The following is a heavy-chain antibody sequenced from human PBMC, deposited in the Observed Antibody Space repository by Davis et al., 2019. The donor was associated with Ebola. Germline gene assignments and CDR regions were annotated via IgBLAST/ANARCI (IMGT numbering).Heavy chain of an antibody. CDR1: GFTFSSYG. Sequence: GESLKISCAASGFTFSSYGMHWVRQAPGKGLEWVAVIWYDGSNKYYADSVKGRFTISRDNSKNTLYLQMNSLRAEDTAVYYCAKDSGGYGVDPWGQGTLVTVSS. CDR3: AKDSGGYGVDP. D-gene: IGHD1-26*01. J-gene: IGHJ5*02. CDR2: IWYDGSNK. V-gene: IGHV3-30*02.